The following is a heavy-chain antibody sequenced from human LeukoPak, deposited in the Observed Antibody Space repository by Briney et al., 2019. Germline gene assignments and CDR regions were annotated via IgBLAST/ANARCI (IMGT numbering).Heavy chain of an antibody. V-gene: IGHV4-30-2*01. D-gene: IGHD6-6*01. CDR2: IYHSGIT. CDR1: GDSISSGGCY. J-gene: IGHJ4*02. Sequence: SPSETLSLTCTVSGDSISSGGCYWNWIRQPPGKGLEWIGYIYHSGITNYNPSLKSRVTISIDRSKNQFSLKLSSVTAADTAVYYCASGKRRRKYSSSLEDYWGQGTLVTVSS. CDR3: ASGKRRRKYSSSLEDY.